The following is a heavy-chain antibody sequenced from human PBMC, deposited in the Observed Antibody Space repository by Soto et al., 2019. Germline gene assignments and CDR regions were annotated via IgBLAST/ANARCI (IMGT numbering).Heavy chain of an antibody. J-gene: IGHJ4*02. CDR2: ISWNSGSI. Sequence: GGSLRLSCAASGFTFDDYAMHWVRQAPGKDLEWVSGISWNSGSIGYADSVKGRFTISRDNAKNSLYLQMNSLRAEDTALYYCAKGHSPSSGYYNYWGQGTLVTVSS. CDR3: AKGHSPSSGYYNY. CDR1: GFTFDDYA. V-gene: IGHV3-9*01. D-gene: IGHD3-3*01.